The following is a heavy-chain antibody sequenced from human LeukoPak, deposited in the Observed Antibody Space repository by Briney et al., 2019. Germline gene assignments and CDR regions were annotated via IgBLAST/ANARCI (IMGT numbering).Heavy chain of an antibody. D-gene: IGHD6-19*01. CDR3: VRGRSGSYGY. J-gene: IGHJ4*02. Sequence: SETLSLTCTVSGGSISSGSYYWSWIRQPAGKGLEWIGRIYTSGSTNYNPSLKSRVTISVDTSKNQFSLKLSSVTAADTAVYYCVRGRSGSYGYWGQGTLVTVSS. CDR2: IYTSGST. V-gene: IGHV4-61*02. CDR1: GGSISSGSYY.